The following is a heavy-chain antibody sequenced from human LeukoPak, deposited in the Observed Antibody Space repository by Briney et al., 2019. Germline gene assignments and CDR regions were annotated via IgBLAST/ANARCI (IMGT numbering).Heavy chain of an antibody. D-gene: IGHD2-2*01. J-gene: IGHJ4*02. V-gene: IGHV3-23*01. Sequence: GGSLRLSCAASGFTFSSYAMSWVRQAPGKGLEWVSAISGSGGSTYYADSVKGRFTISRDNSKNTLYLQMNSLRAEDTAVYYCAKSRSIVVVPAALDYWGRGTLVTVSS. CDR2: ISGSGGST. CDR3: AKSRSIVVVPAALDY. CDR1: GFTFSSYA.